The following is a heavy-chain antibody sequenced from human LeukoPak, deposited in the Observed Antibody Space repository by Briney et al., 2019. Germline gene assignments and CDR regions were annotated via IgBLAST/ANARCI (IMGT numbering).Heavy chain of an antibody. V-gene: IGHV3-7*01. CDR3: ARGGGDFWSAYYSGYYFDY. Sequence: GGSLRLSCAASGSTFTNYWMSWVRQAPGKGLEWVANIKQDGSVKYHVDSVKGRFTISRDNAKSSLYLQMNSLRAEDTAVYYCARGGGDFWSAYYSGYYFDYWGQGTLVTVSS. J-gene: IGHJ4*02. CDR1: GSTFTNYW. CDR2: IKQDGSVK. D-gene: IGHD3-3*01.